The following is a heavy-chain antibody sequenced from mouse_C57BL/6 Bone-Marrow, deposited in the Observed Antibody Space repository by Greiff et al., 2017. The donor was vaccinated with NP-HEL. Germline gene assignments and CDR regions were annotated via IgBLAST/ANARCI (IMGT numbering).Heavy chain of an antibody. CDR3: ASFLYYYGSSPWYFDV. J-gene: IGHJ1*03. D-gene: IGHD1-1*01. CDR1: GYTFTSYW. CDR2: IDPSDSYT. Sequence: VQLQQSGAELVKPGASVKLSCKASGYTFTSYWMQWVKQRPGQGLEWIGEIDPSDSYTNYNQKFKGKATLTVDTSSSTAYMQLSSLTSEDSAVYYCASFLYYYGSSPWYFDVWGTGTTVTVSS. V-gene: IGHV1-50*01.